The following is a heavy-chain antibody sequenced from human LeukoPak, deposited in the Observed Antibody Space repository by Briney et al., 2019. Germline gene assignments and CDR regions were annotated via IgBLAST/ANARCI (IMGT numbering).Heavy chain of an antibody. CDR3: ARARVDIVATTTIYYYYMDV. CDR1: GYTFTGYY. J-gene: IGHJ6*03. Sequence: ASVKVSCKASGYTFTGYYMHWVRQAPGQGLEWMGWINPNSGGTNYAQKFQGRVTITADESTSTAYMELSSLRSEDTAVYYCARARVDIVATTTIYYYYMDVWGKGTTVTISS. D-gene: IGHD5-12*01. V-gene: IGHV1-2*02. CDR2: INPNSGGT.